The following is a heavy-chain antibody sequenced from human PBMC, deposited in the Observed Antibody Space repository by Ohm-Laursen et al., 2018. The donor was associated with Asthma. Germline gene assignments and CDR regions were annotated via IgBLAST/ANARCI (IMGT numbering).Heavy chain of an antibody. J-gene: IGHJ6*02. Sequence: SLRLSCTASGFSFSSNSMNWVRQAPGKGLEWVSYISSSSSTIYYTDSVKGRFTISRDNAKNSLYLQMNSLRVEDTAVYYCARGRTNDVWGQGTTVTVSS. CDR1: GFSFSSNS. CDR2: ISSSSSTI. V-gene: IGHV3-48*01. CDR3: ARGRTNDV.